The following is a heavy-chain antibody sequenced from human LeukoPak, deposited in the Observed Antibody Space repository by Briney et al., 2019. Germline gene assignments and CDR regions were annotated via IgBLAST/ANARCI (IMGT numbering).Heavy chain of an antibody. J-gene: IGHJ6*02. CDR3: ARWAASDYYYRRNGVNDYYYGMDV. CDR2: ISAYNGNT. V-gene: IGHV1-18*01. CDR1: GYTFTSYG. D-gene: IGHD3-10*01. Sequence: GASVKVSRKASGYTFTSYGISWVRQAPGQGLEWMGWISAYNGNTNYAQKLQGRVTMTTDTSTSTAYMELRSLRSDDTAVYYCARWAASDYYYRRNGVNDYYYGMDVWGQGTTVTVSS.